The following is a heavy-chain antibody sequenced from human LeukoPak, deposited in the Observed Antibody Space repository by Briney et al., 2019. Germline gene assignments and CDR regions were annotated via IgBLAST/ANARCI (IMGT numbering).Heavy chain of an antibody. CDR1: GFTFSSYA. V-gene: IGHV3-30*04. J-gene: IGHJ4*02. Sequence: GGSLRLSCAASGFTFSSYAMHWVRQAPGKGLEGVAVISYDGSNKYYADSVKGRFTISRDNAKNTLYLQMNSLRAEDTAVYYCARDLYYYDSSGYHYWGQGTLVTVSS. D-gene: IGHD3-22*01. CDR3: ARDLYYYDSSGYHY. CDR2: ISYDGSNK.